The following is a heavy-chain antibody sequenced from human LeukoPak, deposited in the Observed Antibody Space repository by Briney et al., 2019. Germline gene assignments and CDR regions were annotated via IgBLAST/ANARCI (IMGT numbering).Heavy chain of an antibody. CDR2: ISTSSSYI. D-gene: IGHD6-13*01. V-gene: IGHV3-21*01. Sequence: GGSLRLSCAASGFIFSSYSMNWVRQAPGEGLEWVSFISTSSSYIYYADSVEGRFTISRDNAKNSLYLQMNSLRAEDTAVYYCARASSSWYYFDYWGQGTLVTVSS. J-gene: IGHJ4*02. CDR3: ARASSSWYYFDY. CDR1: GFIFSSYS.